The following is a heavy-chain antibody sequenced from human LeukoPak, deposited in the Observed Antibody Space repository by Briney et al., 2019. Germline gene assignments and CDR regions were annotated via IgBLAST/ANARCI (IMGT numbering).Heavy chain of an antibody. D-gene: IGHD3-16*02. V-gene: IGHV1-18*01. Sequence: ASVKVSCKASGYTFTSYGISWVRQAPGQGLEWMGWISAYNGNTNYAQKLQGRVAMTTDTSTSTAYMELRSLRSDDTAVYYCARVSSSVSWFDPWGQGTLVTVSS. CDR1: GYTFTSYG. CDR2: ISAYNGNT. CDR3: ARVSSSVSWFDP. J-gene: IGHJ5*02.